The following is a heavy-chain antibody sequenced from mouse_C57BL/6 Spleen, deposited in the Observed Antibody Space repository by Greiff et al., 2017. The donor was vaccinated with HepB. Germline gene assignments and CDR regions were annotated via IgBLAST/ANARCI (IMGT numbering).Heavy chain of an antibody. J-gene: IGHJ1*03. V-gene: IGHV5-16*01. CDR2: INYDGSST. Sequence: EVKLVESEGGLVQPGSSMKLSCTASGFTFSDYYMAWVRQVPEKGLEWVANINYDGSSTYYLDSLKSRFIISRDNAKNILYLQMSSLKSEDTATYYCARDREGIYGGYFDVWGTGTTVTVSS. CDR3: ARDREGIYGGYFDV. D-gene: IGHD1-1*01. CDR1: GFTFSDYY.